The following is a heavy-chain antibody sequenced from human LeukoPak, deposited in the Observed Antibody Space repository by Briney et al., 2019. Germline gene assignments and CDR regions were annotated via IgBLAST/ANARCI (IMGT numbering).Heavy chain of an antibody. J-gene: IGHJ5*02. D-gene: IGHD5-24*01. Sequence: GGSLRLSCAAAGFTFRDYYMDWVRQAPGKGLEWVGLIRNRVNGNTAEYATSVKGRFSISRDDSQNLFFLQMNSLKTEDTAVYYCARGREGHNSFDLWGQGTLVTVSS. CDR2: IRNRVNGNTA. CDR1: GFTFRDYY. CDR3: ARGREGHNSFDL. V-gene: IGHV3-72*01.